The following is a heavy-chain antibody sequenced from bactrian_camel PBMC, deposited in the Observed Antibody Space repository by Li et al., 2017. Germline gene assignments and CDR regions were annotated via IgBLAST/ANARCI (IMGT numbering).Heavy chain of an antibody. CDR2: IHRDGST. V-gene: IGHV3S55*01. D-gene: IGHD3*01. Sequence: QLVESGGGSVQAGESLRLSCAASGLSYNTLSRRCMGWFRRAPGKEREVVASIHRDGSTSYADSVEGRFTISKDNAQDTLYLQMNSLEPDDTAIYYCTPVLILKDGYCHKADNYWGQGTQVTVS. J-gene: IGHJ4*01. CDR1: GLSYNTLSRRC. CDR3: TPVLILKDGYCHKADNY.